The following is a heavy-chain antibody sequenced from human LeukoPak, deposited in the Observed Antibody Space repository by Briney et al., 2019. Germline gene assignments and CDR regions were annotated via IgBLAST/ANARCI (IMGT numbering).Heavy chain of an antibody. D-gene: IGHD3-10*01. CDR3: AKVGSGEPYYYYYYMDV. CDR1: GFTFSSYG. Sequence: GGSLRLSCAASGFTFSSYGMHWVRQAPGKRLEWVAFIRYDGSNKYYADSVKGRFTISRDNSKNTLYLQMNSLGAEDTAVYYCAKVGSGEPYYYYYYMDVWGKGTTVTVSS. CDR2: IRYDGSNK. J-gene: IGHJ6*03. V-gene: IGHV3-30*02.